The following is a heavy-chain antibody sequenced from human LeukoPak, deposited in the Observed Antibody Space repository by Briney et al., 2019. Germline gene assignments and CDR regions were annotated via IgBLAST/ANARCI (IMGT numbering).Heavy chain of an antibody. CDR2: IYHSGST. D-gene: IGHD3-16*01. Sequence: SETLSLTCAVSGGSISSGGSSWSWIRQPPGKGLEWIGYIYHSGSTYYDPSLKSRVTISVDRSKNQFSLKLSSVTAADTAVYYCARGEGSYWGQGTLVTVSS. CDR1: GGSISSGGSS. V-gene: IGHV4-30-2*01. CDR3: ARGEGSY. J-gene: IGHJ4*02.